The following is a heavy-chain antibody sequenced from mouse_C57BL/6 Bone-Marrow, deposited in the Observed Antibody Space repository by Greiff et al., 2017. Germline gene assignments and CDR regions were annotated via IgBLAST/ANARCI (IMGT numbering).Heavy chain of an antibody. D-gene: IGHD2-3*01. CDR1: GYTFTDYY. J-gene: IGHJ2*01. V-gene: IGHV1-26*01. Sequence: VQLQQSGPELVKPGASVKISCKASGYTFTDYYMNWVKQSHGKSLEWIGDINPNNGGTSYNQKFKGKATLTVDKSSSTAYMELRSLTSEDSAVYYCARRDDGYYYWGQGTTLTVSS. CDR3: ARRDDGYYY. CDR2: INPNNGGT.